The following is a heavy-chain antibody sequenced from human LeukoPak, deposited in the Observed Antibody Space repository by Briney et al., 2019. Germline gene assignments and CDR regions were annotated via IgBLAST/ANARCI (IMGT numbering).Heavy chain of an antibody. V-gene: IGHV4-34*01. CDR2: INHSGST. CDR3: ARLALTYYYGSGSYRTNWFDP. CDR1: GGSFSGYY. Sequence: SETLSLTCAVYGGSFSGYYWSWIRQPPGKGLEWIGEINHSGSTNYNPSLKSRVTISVDTSKNQFSLKLSSVTAADTAVYYCARLALTYYYGSGSYRTNWFDPWGQGTLVTVSS. J-gene: IGHJ5*02. D-gene: IGHD3-10*01.